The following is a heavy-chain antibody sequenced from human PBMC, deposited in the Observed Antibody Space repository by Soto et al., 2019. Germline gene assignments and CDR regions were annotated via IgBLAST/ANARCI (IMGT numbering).Heavy chain of an antibody. D-gene: IGHD6-13*01. CDR1: GFTFSSYA. Sequence: EVQLVESGGGLVQPGGSLRLSCAASGFTFSSYAMHWVRQAPGKGLEYVSAISSNGGSTYYANSVKGRFTISRDNSKNTLYLQMGSLRAEDMAVYYCARDPWAAAGTWYSTPLTDYWGQGTLVTVSS. CDR3: ARDPWAAAGTWYSTPLTDY. V-gene: IGHV3-64*01. J-gene: IGHJ4*02. CDR2: ISSNGGST.